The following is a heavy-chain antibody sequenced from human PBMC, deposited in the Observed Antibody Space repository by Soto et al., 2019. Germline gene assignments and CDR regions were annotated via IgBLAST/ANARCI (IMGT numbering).Heavy chain of an antibody. Sequence: QVQLVQSGAEVKKPGSTVKVSCKTSGGTFNTFIFTWVRQAPGQGLEWMGGIVPLLGTTDYAQSLQGRVTFTADDPTSTAFMELRSLRSEDTAVYYCARGAWCDYTLAWGQGTLVTVSS. CDR3: ARGAWCDYTLA. V-gene: IGHV1-69*16. CDR2: IVPLLGTT. J-gene: IGHJ5*01. D-gene: IGHD4-17*01. CDR1: GGTFNTFI.